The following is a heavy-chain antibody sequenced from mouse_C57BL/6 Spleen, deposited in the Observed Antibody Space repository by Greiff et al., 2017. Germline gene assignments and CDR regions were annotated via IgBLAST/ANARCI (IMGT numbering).Heavy chain of an antibody. D-gene: IGHD2-3*01. CDR2: IYPRSGTT. CDR1: GYTFTSYG. CDR3: ARNDGYYYFDY. J-gene: IGHJ2*01. Sequence: QVQLQQSGAELARPGASVKLSCKASGYTFTSYGISWVKQRTGQGLEWIGEIYPRSGTTYYNEKFKGKATLTADKSSSTAYMELRSLTSEDSAVYFCARNDGYYYFDYWGQGTTLTVSS. V-gene: IGHV1-81*01.